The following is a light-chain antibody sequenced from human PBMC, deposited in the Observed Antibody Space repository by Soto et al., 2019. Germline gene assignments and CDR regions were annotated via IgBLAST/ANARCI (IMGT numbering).Light chain of an antibody. CDR2: KSS. V-gene: IGKV1-5*03. J-gene: IGKJ1*01. Sequence: DIQMTQSPSTLSASEGDRVTISCRASQSVSIWLAWYQQKPGRAPKLLIYKSSILESGVPSRFSGSGSGTEFTLTISSLQPDDFATYYCQQFNTPPTFGQGTKVDI. CDR3: QQFNTPPT. CDR1: QSVSIW.